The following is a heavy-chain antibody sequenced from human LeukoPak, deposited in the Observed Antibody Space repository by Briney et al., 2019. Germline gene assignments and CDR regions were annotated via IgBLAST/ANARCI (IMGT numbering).Heavy chain of an antibody. J-gene: IGHJ6*02. D-gene: IGHD3-10*01. Sequence: SETLSLTCTVSGYSISSGYYWGWIRQPPGKGLEWIGSIYHSGSTYYNPSLKSRVTISVDTSKNQSSLKLSSVTAADTAVYYCARARGTMVRGVPYYYSGMDVWGQGTTVTVSS. CDR3: ARARGTMVRGVPYYYSGMDV. CDR2: IYHSGST. V-gene: IGHV4-38-2*02. CDR1: GYSISSGYY.